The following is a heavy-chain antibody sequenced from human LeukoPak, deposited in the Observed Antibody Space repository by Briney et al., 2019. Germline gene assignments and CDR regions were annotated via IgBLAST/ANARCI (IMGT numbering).Heavy chain of an antibody. Sequence: GGSLRLSCAASGFTFSSYVMHWVRQAPGKGLEWVAVISYDGSNKYYADPVKGRFTISRDNSKNTLYLQMNSLRAEDTAVYYCARGYCTNGVCSTGYFDYWGQGTLVTVSS. J-gene: IGHJ4*02. CDR3: ARGYCTNGVCSTGYFDY. CDR2: ISYDGSNK. D-gene: IGHD2-8*01. CDR1: GFTFSSYV. V-gene: IGHV3-30*04.